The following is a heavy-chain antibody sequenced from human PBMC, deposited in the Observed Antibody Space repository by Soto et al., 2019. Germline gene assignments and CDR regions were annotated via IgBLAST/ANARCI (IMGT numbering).Heavy chain of an antibody. Sequence: ASVKVSCKASGHTITNYFMHWVRQAPGQGLEWTGIINPIDGDTTYAQKFQDRITVTRDTSTGTFYMELSSLRSEDTAVYYCAREVESTDYWGQGTLVTVSS. D-gene: IGHD4-4*01. J-gene: IGHJ4*02. V-gene: IGHV1-46*03. CDR1: GHTITNYF. CDR2: INPIDGDT. CDR3: AREVESTDY.